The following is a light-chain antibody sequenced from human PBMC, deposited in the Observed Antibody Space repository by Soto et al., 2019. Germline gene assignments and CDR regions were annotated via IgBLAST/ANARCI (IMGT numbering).Light chain of an antibody. CDR3: LQHDSYPWT. CDR1: QGIGND. J-gene: IGKJ1*01. CDR2: AAS. Sequence: EIQITQSPSSLSASVGDRVTLTCRASQGIGNDLGWYQQTTGKAPKRLIYAASSLQSGVPSRFSGSGSRTESTLPLSSLQPEDVPTDYCLQHDSYPWTFGQGTKVDIK. V-gene: IGKV1-17*01.